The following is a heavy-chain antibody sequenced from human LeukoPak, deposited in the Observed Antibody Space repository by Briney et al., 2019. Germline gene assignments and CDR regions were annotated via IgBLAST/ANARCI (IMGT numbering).Heavy chain of an antibody. CDR1: GFTFSSYA. V-gene: IGHV3-23*01. Sequence: GGSLRLSCAASGFTFSSYAMSWVRQAPGKGLEWVSAISGSGGSTYYADSVKGRFTISRDNSKNTLYLQMNSLRAEGTAVYYCAKGRAYYDILWGQDGMDVWGQGTTVTVSS. J-gene: IGHJ6*02. CDR2: ISGSGGST. CDR3: AKGRAYYDILWGQDGMDV. D-gene: IGHD3-9*01.